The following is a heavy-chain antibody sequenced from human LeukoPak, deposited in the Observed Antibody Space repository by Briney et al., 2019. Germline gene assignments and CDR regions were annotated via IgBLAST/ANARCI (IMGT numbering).Heavy chain of an antibody. J-gene: IGHJ4*02. CDR3: AKVMWAYQLLLSLDY. V-gene: IGHV3-30-3*01. Sequence: PGGSLRLSCAASGFTFSSYAMHWVRQAPGKGLEWVAVISYDGSNKYYADSVKGRFTISRDNSKNTLYLQMNSLRAEDTAVYYCAKVMWAYQLLLSLDYWGQGTLVTVSS. CDR2: ISYDGSNK. D-gene: IGHD2-2*01. CDR1: GFTFSSYA.